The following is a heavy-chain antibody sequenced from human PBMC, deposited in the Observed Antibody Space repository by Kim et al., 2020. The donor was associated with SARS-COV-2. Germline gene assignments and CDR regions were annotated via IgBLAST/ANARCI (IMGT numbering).Heavy chain of an antibody. Sequence: SETLSLTCTVSGGSISNYYWSWIRQPPGKGLEWIGYIYYTGSTNYNPSLKSRVTISVDTSKNQFSLKLNSLTAADTAVYYCARGGGIVGTTLDSWGQGTL. CDR3: ARGGGIVGTTLDS. D-gene: IGHD1-26*01. CDR2: IYYTGST. V-gene: IGHV4-59*01. CDR1: GGSISNYY. J-gene: IGHJ4*02.